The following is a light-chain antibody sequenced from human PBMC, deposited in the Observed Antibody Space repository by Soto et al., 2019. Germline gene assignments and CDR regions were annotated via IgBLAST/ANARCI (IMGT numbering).Light chain of an antibody. J-gene: IGLJ1*01. CDR1: SSDIGSYSL. CDR2: ETY. Sequence: QSALTQPASVSASPGQSITISCTGTSSDIGSYSLVSWYQQPPGKAPKVIVYETYKRPSGVSNRFSASKSGNTASLTISGLQAEDEADYHCCSYAGSDTYVFGTGTKLTVL. V-gene: IGLV2-23*01. CDR3: CSYAGSDTYV.